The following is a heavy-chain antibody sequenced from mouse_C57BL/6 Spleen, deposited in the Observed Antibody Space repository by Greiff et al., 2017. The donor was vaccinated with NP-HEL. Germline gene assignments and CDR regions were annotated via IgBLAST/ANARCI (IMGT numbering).Heavy chain of an antibody. CDR2: INPNNGGT. Sequence: EVQLQQSGPELVKPGASVKIPCKASGYTFTDYNMDWVKQSHGKSLEWIGDINPNNGGTSYNQKFKGKATLTVDKSSSTAYMQLRSLTSEDSAVYYCAILRVAWFAYWGKGTMVTVSA. CDR1: GYTFTDYN. V-gene: IGHV1-18*01. J-gene: IGHJ3*01. D-gene: IGHD1-1*01. CDR3: AILRVAWFAY.